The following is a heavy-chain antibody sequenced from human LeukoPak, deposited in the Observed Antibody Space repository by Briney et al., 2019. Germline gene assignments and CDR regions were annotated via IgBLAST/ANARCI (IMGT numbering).Heavy chain of an antibody. J-gene: IGHJ4*02. D-gene: IGHD3-9*01. CDR3: AREGNHYDILTGYYYAYYFDY. CDR2: ISSSSSYT. Sequence: GGSLRPSCAASGFTFSDYYMGWIRQAPGKGLEWVSYISSSSSYTNYADSVKGRFTIPRDNAKNSLYLQMNSLRAEDTAVYYCAREGNHYDILTGYYYAYYFDYWGQGILVTVSS. V-gene: IGHV3-11*06. CDR1: GFTFSDYY.